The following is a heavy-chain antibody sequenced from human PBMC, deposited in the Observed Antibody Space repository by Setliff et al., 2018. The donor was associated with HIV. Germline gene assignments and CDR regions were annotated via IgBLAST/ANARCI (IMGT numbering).Heavy chain of an antibody. CDR3: ARDRGSYNFWSGLARGDNYFYYYMDV. D-gene: IGHD3-3*01. CDR1: GGSIVRYY. CDR2: IYYSGST. J-gene: IGHJ6*03. Sequence: KPSETLSLTCTVSGGSIVRYYWTWIRQPPGKGLEWIGYIYYSGSTNYNPSLKSRVIISVDTSKMQFSLKLRSVTAADTAMYYCARDRGSYNFWSGLARGDNYFYYYMDVWGKGTTVTVSS. V-gene: IGHV4-59*12.